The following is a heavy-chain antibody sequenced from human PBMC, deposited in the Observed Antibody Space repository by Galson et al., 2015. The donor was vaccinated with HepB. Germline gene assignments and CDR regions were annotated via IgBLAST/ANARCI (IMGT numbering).Heavy chain of an antibody. D-gene: IGHD5-18*01. Sequence: SLRLSCAASGFTFSSYGMHWVRQAPGKGLEWVAVISYDGSNKYYADSVKGRFTISRDNSKNTLYLQMNSLRAEDTAVYYCAKLYYVDTAMVGDRDAFDIWGQGTMVTVSS. CDR1: GFTFSSYG. J-gene: IGHJ3*02. V-gene: IGHV3-30*18. CDR3: AKLYYVDTAMVGDRDAFDI. CDR2: ISYDGSNK.